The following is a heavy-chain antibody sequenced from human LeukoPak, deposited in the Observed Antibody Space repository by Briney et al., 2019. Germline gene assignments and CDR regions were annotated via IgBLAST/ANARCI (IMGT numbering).Heavy chain of an antibody. Sequence: SETLSLTCTVSGGSISGYYWSWIRQPPGRGLEWIGEINHSGSTNYNPSLKSRVTISVDTSKNQFSLKLSSVTAADTAVYYCARRAAAGTRIHNRRADKEKIYFDYWGQGTLVTVSS. CDR3: ARRAAAGTRIHNRRADKEKIYFDY. V-gene: IGHV4-34*01. CDR1: GGSISGYY. CDR2: INHSGST. D-gene: IGHD6-13*01. J-gene: IGHJ4*02.